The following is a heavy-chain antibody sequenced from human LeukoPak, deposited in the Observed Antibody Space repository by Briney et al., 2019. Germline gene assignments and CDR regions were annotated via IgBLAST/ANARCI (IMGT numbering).Heavy chain of an antibody. CDR3: ARDKRRYFDW. J-gene: IGHJ4*02. D-gene: IGHD3-9*01. CDR1: GLRVRNEF. CDR2: MYRDGSS. V-gene: IGHV3-66*01. Sequence: HLGGPVRLPCERSGLRVRNEFMNGAPQSPGRGGEGCSAMYRDGSSDYADSARDRFTNSRDNSNTIVFLHMKTLRVDDTDISYCARDKRRYFDWWGQGTMVTVSS.